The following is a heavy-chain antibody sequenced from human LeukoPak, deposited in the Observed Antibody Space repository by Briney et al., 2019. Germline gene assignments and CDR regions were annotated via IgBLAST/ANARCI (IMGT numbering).Heavy chain of an antibody. Sequence: PSETLSLTCTVSGGSISSYYWIWIRQPPGKGLEWIGYIHYSGSTNYNPSLKSRVTISVDTYKNQFSLRLSSVTAADTAVYYCARGWGYFDFWGQGTLLTVSS. CDR3: ARGWGYFDF. CDR1: GGSISSYY. J-gene: IGHJ4*02. CDR2: IHYSGST. V-gene: IGHV4-59*01. D-gene: IGHD3-16*01.